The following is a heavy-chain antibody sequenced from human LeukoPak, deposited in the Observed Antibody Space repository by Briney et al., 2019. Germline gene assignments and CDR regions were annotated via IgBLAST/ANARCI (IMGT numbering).Heavy chain of an antibody. V-gene: IGHV3-23*01. D-gene: IGHD3-22*01. CDR3: AKDYYVPNY. J-gene: IGHJ4*02. CDR2: ISGSAGII. CDR1: GFTFSSYT. Sequence: GGSLRLSCAASGFTFSSYTMSWVRQAPGKGLEWVSAISGSAGIIYDADSAKGRFTISRDNSKNTLYLQMNSLRAEDTAVYYCAKDYYVPNYWGQGTLVTVSS.